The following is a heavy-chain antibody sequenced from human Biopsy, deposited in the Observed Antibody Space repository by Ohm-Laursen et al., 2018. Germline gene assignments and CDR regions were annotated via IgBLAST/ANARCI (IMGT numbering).Heavy chain of an antibody. J-gene: IGHJ4*02. CDR3: AKPADSYGSEFYFDY. D-gene: IGHD4-17*01. CDR1: GFTFSSYA. CDR2: INTSGGST. V-gene: IGHV3-23*01. Sequence: SLRLSCAASGFTFSSYAMTWVRQAPGKGLEWVSVINTSGGSTHYAVSVKGRFTISRGNSKNTLYLRMNSLRAEDTAVYYCAKPADSYGSEFYFDYWGQGTLVTVSS.